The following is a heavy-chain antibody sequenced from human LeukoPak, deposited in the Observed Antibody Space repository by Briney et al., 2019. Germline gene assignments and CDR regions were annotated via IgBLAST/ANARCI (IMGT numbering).Heavy chain of an antibody. Sequence: TGGSLRLSCAASGFTFSSYWMSWVRQAPGKGLEWVANIKQDGSEKYYVDSVKGRFTISRDNSKNTLYLQMNSLRAEDTAIYYCSKDRTTSGGAEGYWGQGTLATVSA. V-gene: IGHV3-7*05. J-gene: IGHJ4*02. CDR1: GFTFSSYW. CDR2: IKQDGSEK. CDR3: SKDRTTSGGAEGY. D-gene: IGHD3-10*01.